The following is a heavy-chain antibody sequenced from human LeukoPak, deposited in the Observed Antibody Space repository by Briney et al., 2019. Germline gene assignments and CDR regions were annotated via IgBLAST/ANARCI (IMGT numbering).Heavy chain of an antibody. Sequence: PSETLSLTCAVYGGSFSGYYWSWIRQPPGKGLEWIGEINHSGSTNYNPSLKSRVTISVDTSKNQFSLKLSSVTAADTAVYYCARSLYDSSGYYLLRAFDIWGQGTMVTVSS. J-gene: IGHJ3*02. CDR1: GGSFSGYY. V-gene: IGHV4-34*01. CDR2: INHSGST. D-gene: IGHD3-22*01. CDR3: ARSLYDSSGYYLLRAFDI.